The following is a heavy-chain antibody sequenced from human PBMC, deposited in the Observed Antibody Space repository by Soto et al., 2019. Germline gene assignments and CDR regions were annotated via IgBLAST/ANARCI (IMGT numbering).Heavy chain of an antibody. D-gene: IGHD1-1*01. V-gene: IGHV4-39*01. CDR1: GESISSSSYY. Sequence: SETLSLTCIVSGESISSSSYYWGWIRQPPGKGLEWIGSIYYSGRTYYNPSFKSRVTISIDTSKNQFSLKPSSVTATDTAVYYCAKLYWNPRYFDYWGQGARVTVSS. J-gene: IGHJ4*02. CDR2: IYYSGRT. CDR3: AKLYWNPRYFDY.